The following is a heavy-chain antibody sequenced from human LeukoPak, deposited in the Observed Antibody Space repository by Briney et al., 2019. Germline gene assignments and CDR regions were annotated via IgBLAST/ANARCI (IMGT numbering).Heavy chain of an antibody. Sequence: VGSLRLSCAASVFSFSYYSMNWVRQAPGKGLEWVSSISSSSSYIYYADSVKGRFTISRDNAKNSLYLQMNSLRSEDTAVYYCARERYSSGYGKTPEHYWAQGTLVTVSS. CDR2: ISSSSSYI. CDR3: ARERYSSGYGKTPEHY. D-gene: IGHD5-18*01. V-gene: IGHV3-21*01. J-gene: IGHJ4*02. CDR1: VFSFSYYS.